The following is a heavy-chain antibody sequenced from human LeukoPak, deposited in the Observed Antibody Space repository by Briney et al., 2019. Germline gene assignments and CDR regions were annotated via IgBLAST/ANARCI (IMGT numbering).Heavy chain of an antibody. CDR2: IYSGGST. CDR3: ASHDSSGYYRLVDY. V-gene: IGHV3-66*04. Sequence: GGSLRLSCTASGFFVSDNYMSWVRQAPGKGLEFVSVIYSGGSTYYAGSLQGRFTISRDSSKNTVYLQMNSLRAEDTAVYYCASHDSSGYYRLVDYWGQGTLVTVSS. J-gene: IGHJ4*02. D-gene: IGHD3-22*01. CDR1: GFFVSDNY.